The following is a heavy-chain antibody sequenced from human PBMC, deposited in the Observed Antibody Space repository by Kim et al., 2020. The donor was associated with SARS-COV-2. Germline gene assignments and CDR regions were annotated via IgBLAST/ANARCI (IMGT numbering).Heavy chain of an antibody. V-gene: IGHV3-74*01. CDR3: ARADCSSTSCSQEDYYYGMGV. Sequence: GGSLRLSCAASGFTFSSYWMHWVRQAPGKGLEWVSRINSDGSSTSYADSVKGRFTISRDNAKNTLYLQMNSLRAEDTAVYYCARADCSSTSCSQEDYYYGMGVWGQGATGTVSS. CDR1: GFTFSSYW. D-gene: IGHD2-2*01. CDR2: INSDGSST. J-gene: IGHJ6*02.